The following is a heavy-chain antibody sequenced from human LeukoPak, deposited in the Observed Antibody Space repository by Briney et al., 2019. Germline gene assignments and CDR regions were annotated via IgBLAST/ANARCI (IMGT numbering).Heavy chain of an antibody. V-gene: IGHV3-48*02. CDR3: ARAYSSSSGRDAFDS. D-gene: IGHD6-6*01. J-gene: IGHJ3*02. Sequence: GGSLRLSCAASGFTFNSYNMNWARQAPGKGLEWVSYISSSSSTIYYADSVKGRFTVSRDSAKPSLFLQMNSLRDEDTAVYYCARAYSSSSGRDAFDSWGLGTLVTVSS. CDR1: GFTFNSYN. CDR2: ISSSSSTI.